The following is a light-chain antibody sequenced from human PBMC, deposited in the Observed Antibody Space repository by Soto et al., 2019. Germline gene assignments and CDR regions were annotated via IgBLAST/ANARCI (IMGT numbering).Light chain of an antibody. CDR1: QSVSSSY. J-gene: IGKJ1*01. Sequence: EIVLTQSPGTLSLSPGERATLSCRASQSVSSSYLAWYQQKPGQAPRLLIYDASSRATGIPDRFSGSGSGTDFTLTISRLEPEDFAVYYCQQYGPSLWTFGQGTKVEIK. CDR2: DAS. CDR3: QQYGPSLWT. V-gene: IGKV3-20*01.